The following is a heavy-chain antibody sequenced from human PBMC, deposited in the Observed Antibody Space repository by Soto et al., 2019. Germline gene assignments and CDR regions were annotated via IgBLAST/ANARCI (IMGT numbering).Heavy chain of an antibody. D-gene: IGHD2-21*01. CDR3: ARGGLHHDLDV. CDR2: VNNDGTDT. J-gene: IGHJ6*02. V-gene: IGHV3-74*03. Sequence: EVQLVESGGGLVQPGGSLRLSCAASGFTFSNYWMYWVRQAPGKGLVWVSRVNNDGTDTTHADSVKGRFTISRDNAENTLYLQMISLRAEDTAVYYCARGGLHHDLDVCGQGSTVTVSS. CDR1: GFTFSNYW.